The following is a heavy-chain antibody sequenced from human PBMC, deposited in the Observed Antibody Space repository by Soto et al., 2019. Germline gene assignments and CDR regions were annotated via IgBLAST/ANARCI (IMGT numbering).Heavy chain of an antibody. CDR2: INHSGST. J-gene: IGHJ5*02. D-gene: IGHD6-13*01. CDR1: GGSFSDYY. V-gene: IGHV4-34*01. CDR3: ARGRRQQLVRSQYNWFDP. Sequence: QVQLQQWGAGLLKPSETLSLTCAVYGGSFSDYYWSWIRQPPGKGLEWIGEINHSGSTNYNPSFKIRVTISVDTSKNQFPLKLSSVTAADTAVYYCARGRRQQLVRSQYNWFDPWGQGTLVTVSS.